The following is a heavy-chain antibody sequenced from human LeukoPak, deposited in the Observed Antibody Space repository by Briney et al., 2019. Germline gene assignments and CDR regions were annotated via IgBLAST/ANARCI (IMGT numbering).Heavy chain of an antibody. CDR2: ITGSGGGA. J-gene: IGHJ4*02. CDR3: ANFGELYY. Sequence: GGSLRLSCAASGFTFNSYAMSWVRQAPGKGLEWVSGITGSGGGAYYADSVKGRFTISRDNSKNTLYLQMNSLRAEDTAVYYCANFGELYYWGQGTLVTVSS. D-gene: IGHD3-10*01. V-gene: IGHV3-23*01. CDR1: GFTFNSYA.